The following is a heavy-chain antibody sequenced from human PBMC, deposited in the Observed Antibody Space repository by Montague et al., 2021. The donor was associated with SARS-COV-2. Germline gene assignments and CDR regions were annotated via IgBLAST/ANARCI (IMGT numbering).Heavy chain of an antibody. J-gene: IGHJ3*02. CDR3: ARQENSSGWFKPDAFDI. D-gene: IGHD6-19*01. CDR2: IYYSGST. V-gene: IGHV4-39*01. CDR1: GGPISSSIYY. Sequence: SETLSLTCTVSGGPISSSIYYWGWIRQPPGKGLEWIGSIYYSGSTYYNPSLKSRVTISVDTSKNQFSLKLSSVTAADTAVYYCARQENSSGWFKPDAFDIWGQGTMVTVSS.